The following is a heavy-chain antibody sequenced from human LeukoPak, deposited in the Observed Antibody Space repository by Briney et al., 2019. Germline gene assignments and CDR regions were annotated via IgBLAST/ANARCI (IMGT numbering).Heavy chain of an antibody. V-gene: IGHV3-23*01. CDR3: AKDAYYFGSGSYYNPSKGFDP. Sequence: PGGSLRLSCAASGFSFSSYAMNWVRQAPGKGLEWVSAISGSGRNIYYADSVKGRVNISRDNSKNTLYLQMNSLRGEDTAVYYCAKDAYYFGSGSYYNPSKGFDPWGQGSQVTVSS. CDR2: ISGSGRNI. J-gene: IGHJ5*02. D-gene: IGHD3-10*01. CDR1: GFSFSSYA.